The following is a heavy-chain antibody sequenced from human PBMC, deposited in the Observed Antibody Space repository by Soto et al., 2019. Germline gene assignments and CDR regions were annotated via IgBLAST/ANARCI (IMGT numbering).Heavy chain of an antibody. CDR1: GFTFRSYV. V-gene: IGHV3-33*05. J-gene: IGHJ1*01. CDR2: TSYDGSDK. D-gene: IGHD3-16*01. CDR3: ARGGTTGGLDV. Sequence: VQLVESGGGVVQPGTSLRVSCVGSGFTFRSYVIHWVRQAPGKGLEWVALTSYDGSDKYYGDSVRGRFTISRDNSRNTGDLQMDRLRLEDTALYYCARGGTTGGLDVWGQGTLVSVSS.